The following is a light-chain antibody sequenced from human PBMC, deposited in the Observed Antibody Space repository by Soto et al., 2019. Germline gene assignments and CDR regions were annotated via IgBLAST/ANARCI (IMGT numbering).Light chain of an antibody. CDR3: QVRTNWSIA. J-gene: IGKJ5*01. Sequence: TQSPSTLSGSVGDRVTITCRASQSVSSYLAWYQQKPGQAPRLLIYDASNRATGIPARFSGTGSGTDFTLTINNLEPEDFAVYYCQVRTNWSIAFGRGTRLETK. CDR1: QSVSSY. V-gene: IGKV3-11*01. CDR2: DAS.